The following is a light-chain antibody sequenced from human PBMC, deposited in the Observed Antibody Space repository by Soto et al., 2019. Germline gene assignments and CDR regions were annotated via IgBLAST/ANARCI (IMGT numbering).Light chain of an antibody. CDR3: QQTYSTPLT. J-gene: IGKJ4*01. CDR2: AAS. V-gene: IGKV1-39*01. CDR1: QSTSNY. Sequence: DIQMTQSPSSLSASVGDRVTITCRARQSTSNYLNWYQHKPGKAPELLISAASSLHSGVPSMFSGCGSGTDFTLRISSLQPELSATYSCQQTYSTPLTFGGLTKVEI.